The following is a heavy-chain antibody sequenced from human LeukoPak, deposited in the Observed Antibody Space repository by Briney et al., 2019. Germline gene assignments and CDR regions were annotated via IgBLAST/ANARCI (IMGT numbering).Heavy chain of an antibody. CDR1: GFSFSSYW. CDR3: ARNRGAGGGYFDY. J-gene: IGHJ4*02. CDR2: IKQDGSAI. D-gene: IGHD3-16*01. V-gene: IGHV3-7*05. Sequence: QPGGSLRLSCAASGFSFSSYWMSWVRKAPGKRLEGVANIKQDGSAISYVDSVKGRFTTSRDNVKNSLYLQMNSLRAEDTAGYYCARNRGAGGGYFDYWGQGALVTVSS.